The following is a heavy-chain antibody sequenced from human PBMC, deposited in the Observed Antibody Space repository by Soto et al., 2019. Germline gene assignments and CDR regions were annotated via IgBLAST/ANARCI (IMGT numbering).Heavy chain of an antibody. J-gene: IGHJ4*02. D-gene: IGHD3-16*01. CDR1: GFSLSQYW. CDR2: LSSDGFGA. CDR3: ARDLGGPDF. V-gene: IGHV3-74*03. Sequence: GGSLRLSCAASGFSLSQYWLHWVRQAPGRGLEWVSRLSSDGFGAAYADSVKGRFFISRDIARNTLFLQMNSLRADDTAVYYCARDLGGPDFWGRGTSVTVSS.